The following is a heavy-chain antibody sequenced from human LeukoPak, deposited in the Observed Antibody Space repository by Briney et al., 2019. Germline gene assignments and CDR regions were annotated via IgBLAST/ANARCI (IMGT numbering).Heavy chain of an antibody. D-gene: IGHD3-16*01. J-gene: IGHJ4*02. Sequence: GGSLRLSCAASGFTFSSYAMHWVRQAPGKGLEWVAVISYDGSNKYYADSVKGRFTVSRDNSKNTLYLQMNSLRVEDRAVYYCARTSGVRVQLWTELDYWGQGTLVTVSS. CDR1: GFTFSSYA. CDR2: ISYDGSNK. CDR3: ARTSGVRVQLWTELDY. V-gene: IGHV3-30-3*01.